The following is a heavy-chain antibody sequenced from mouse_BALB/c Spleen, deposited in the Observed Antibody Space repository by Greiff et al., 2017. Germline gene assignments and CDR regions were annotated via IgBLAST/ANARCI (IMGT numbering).Heavy chain of an antibody. CDR2: INPSTGYT. V-gene: IGHV1-7*01. CDR1: GYTFTSYW. J-gene: IGHJ4*01. Sequence: VQLQQSGAELAKPGASVKMSCKASGYTFTSYWMHWVKQRPGQGLEWIGYINPSTGYTEYNQKFKDKATLTADKSSSTAYMQLSSLTSEDSAVYYCAEITTVVPYAMDYWGQGTSVTVSS. CDR3: AEITTVVPYAMDY. D-gene: IGHD1-1*01.